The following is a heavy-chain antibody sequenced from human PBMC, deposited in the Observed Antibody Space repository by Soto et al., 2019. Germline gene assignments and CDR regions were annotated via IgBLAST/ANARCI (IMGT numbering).Heavy chain of an antibody. D-gene: IGHD1-1*01. CDR3: VRVKRQGGTWHNSYCMDV. V-gene: IGHV1-24*01. CDR1: GYTLSEFS. J-gene: IGHJ6*02. CDR2: FDPEGGDT. Sequence: QVQMVQSGAEVKKPGASVKVSCKVFGYTLSEFSLHWVRQARGKGLEWMGGFDPEGGDTTYAQKFQGRLTITEDTSAEPAYTELRRLRFEDTAMYYCVRVKRQGGTWHNSYCMDVWGQGTTVTVSS.